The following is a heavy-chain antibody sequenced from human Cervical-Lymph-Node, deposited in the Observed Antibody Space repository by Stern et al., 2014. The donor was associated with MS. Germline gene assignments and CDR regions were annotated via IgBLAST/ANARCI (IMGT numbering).Heavy chain of an antibody. J-gene: IGHJ6*02. D-gene: IGHD5-18*01. CDR1: GFTFDDYA. V-gene: IGHV3-9*01. Sequence: EVQLVESGGGLVQPGRSLRLSCAASGFTFDDYAMHWVRQAPGKGLEWVSGISWNSGSIGYADSVKGRFTISRDNAKNSLYLQMNSLRAEDTALYYCAKGLGTGYHCGLDVWGQGTTVTVSS. CDR3: AKGLGTGYHCGLDV. CDR2: ISWNSGSI.